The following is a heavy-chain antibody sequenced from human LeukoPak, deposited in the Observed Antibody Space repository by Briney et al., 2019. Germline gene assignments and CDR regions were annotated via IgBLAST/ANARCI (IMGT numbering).Heavy chain of an antibody. CDR2: ISGTGSNT. CDR1: GFTFSSYT. Sequence: VGSLRLSCAASGFTFSSYTMSWVRQAPGKGREWVSTISGTGSNTYYADSVKGRFTISRDNSKNTLYLQMNSVRAEDTAVYYRAKSDRVIGYCSRTSCYQDYWGQGTLVTVSS. J-gene: IGHJ4*02. D-gene: IGHD2-2*01. V-gene: IGHV3-23*01. CDR3: AKSDRVIGYCSRTSCYQDY.